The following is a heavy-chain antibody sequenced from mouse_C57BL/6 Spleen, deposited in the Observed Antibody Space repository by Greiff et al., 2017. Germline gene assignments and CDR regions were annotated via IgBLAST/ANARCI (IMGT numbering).Heavy chain of an antibody. Sequence: EVKLVESGPELVKPGASVKISCKASGYSFTGYYMHWVKQSSEKSLEWIGEINPSTGGTSYNQKFKGKATLTVDKSSSTAYMQLKSLTSEDSAVYYCARGTYSNYDAMDYWGQGTSVTVSS. J-gene: IGHJ4*01. CDR1: GYSFTGYY. CDR3: ARGTYSNYDAMDY. CDR2: INPSTGGT. V-gene: IGHV1-43*01. D-gene: IGHD2-5*01.